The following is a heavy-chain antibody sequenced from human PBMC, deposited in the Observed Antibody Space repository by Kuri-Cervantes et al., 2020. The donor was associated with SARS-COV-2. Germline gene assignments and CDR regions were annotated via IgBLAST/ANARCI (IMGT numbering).Heavy chain of an antibody. Sequence: LSLTCAASGFTSSSYSMNWVRQAPGKGLEWVAVISYDGSNKYYADSVKGRFTISRDNSKNTLYLQMNSLRAEDTAVYYCAKDITGVVPYYYYGMDVWGQGTTVTVSS. J-gene: IGHJ6*02. D-gene: IGHD1-20*01. CDR2: ISYDGSNK. CDR3: AKDITGVVPYYYYGMDV. CDR1: GFTSSSYS. V-gene: IGHV3-30*18.